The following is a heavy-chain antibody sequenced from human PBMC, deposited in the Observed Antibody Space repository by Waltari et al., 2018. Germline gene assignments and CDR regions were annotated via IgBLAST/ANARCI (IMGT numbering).Heavy chain of an antibody. V-gene: IGHV1-69*08. Sequence: QVQLVQSGAEVKKPGSSVKVSCKASGGTFSSYAISWVRQAPGQGLEWMGRIIPIFGTANYAQKFQGRVTITADNSKNTLYLQMNSLRAEDTAVYYCAKVTYFLTIFGVTITDLWGQGTLVTVSS. CDR3: AKVTYFLTIFGVTITDL. D-gene: IGHD3-3*01. J-gene: IGHJ5*02. CDR2: IIPIFGTA. CDR1: GGTFSSYA.